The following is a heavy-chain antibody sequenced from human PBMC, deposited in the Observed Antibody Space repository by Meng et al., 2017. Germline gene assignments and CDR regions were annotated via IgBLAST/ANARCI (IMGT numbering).Heavy chain of an antibody. V-gene: IGHV3-30*04. CDR1: GFTFSSYA. D-gene: IGHD4-17*01. Sequence: GGSLRLSCAASGFTFSSYAMHWVRQAPGKGLEWVAVISYDGSNKYYADSVKGRFTISRDNSKNTLYLQMNSLRAEDTAVYYCAKVGRYGDYCYFDYWGQGTLVTVSS. J-gene: IGHJ4*02. CDR3: AKVGRYGDYCYFDY. CDR2: ISYDGSNK.